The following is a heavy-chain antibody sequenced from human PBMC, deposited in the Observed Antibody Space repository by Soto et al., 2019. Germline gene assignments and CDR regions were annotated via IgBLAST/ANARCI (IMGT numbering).Heavy chain of an antibody. J-gene: IGHJ4*02. Sequence: PGGSLRLSCAVSGFTFSDYYMDWVRQAPGKGLEWVGRSRNKANSYTTEYGASVKGRFTISRDDSRDSLHLQMNSLKTEDTAVYYCAKSLHRGAWFPEYWGQGIPVTVSS. V-gene: IGHV3-72*01. CDR2: SRNKANSYTT. CDR1: GFTFSDYY. CDR3: AKSLHRGAWFPEY. D-gene: IGHD6-19*01.